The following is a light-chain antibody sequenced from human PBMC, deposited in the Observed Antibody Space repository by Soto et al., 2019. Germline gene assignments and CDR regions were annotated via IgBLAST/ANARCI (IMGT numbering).Light chain of an antibody. Sequence: EIVMTQSPATLSVSPGERATLSCRASQSVSSNLAWYQQKPGQAPRLLIYGASTRATGISARFSGSGSGTEFTLTISSLRCEDLAVYYCQQYNNWPPVTFGGGTKVEIK. CDR2: GAS. J-gene: IGKJ4*01. V-gene: IGKV3-15*01. CDR1: QSVSSN. CDR3: QQYNNWPPVT.